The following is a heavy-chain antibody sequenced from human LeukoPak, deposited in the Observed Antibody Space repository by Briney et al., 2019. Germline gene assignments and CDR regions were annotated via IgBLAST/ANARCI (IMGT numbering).Heavy chain of an antibody. D-gene: IGHD2-15*01. V-gene: IGHV3-21*01. CDR2: ISSRSNYI. CDR3: GSPGTRYCSGDSCSDY. Sequence: GGPLSLSCAASGFTFSTYNMNWVRQAPGKGLEWVSSISSRSNYIYYADSVKGRFTISRDNAKNSLYLQMNSLRAEDTAVYYCGSPGTRYCSGDSCSDYWGQGTLVTVSS. J-gene: IGHJ4*02. CDR1: GFTFSTYN.